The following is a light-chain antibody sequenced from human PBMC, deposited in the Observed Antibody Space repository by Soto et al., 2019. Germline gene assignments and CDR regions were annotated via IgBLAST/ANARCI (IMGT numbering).Light chain of an antibody. CDR3: LQHNSYPRT. CDR1: QGIGSD. Sequence: DIQMTQSPSSLSASVGDRVTITCRASQGIGSDLAWYQQQPGKAPKRLIFGAYTLQSGVPSRFSGRKSGTEFSLKISGLQPEDFATYYCLQHNSYPRTFGQGTKLEIK. J-gene: IGKJ2*01. V-gene: IGKV1-17*01. CDR2: GAY.